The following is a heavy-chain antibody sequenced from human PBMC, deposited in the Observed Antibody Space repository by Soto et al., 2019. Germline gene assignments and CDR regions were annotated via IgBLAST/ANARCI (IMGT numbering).Heavy chain of an antibody. Sequence: QVQLVQSGAEVKKPGASVKVSCKASGYTFTSLDINWVRQATGQGLEWMGWMNPNSGSTGSAQKFQGRVAMTRDTSINTAYMELSSLRSDDTAVYYCADGGEWSFNFVYWGQGTLVTVSS. J-gene: IGHJ4*02. CDR1: GYTFTSLD. CDR2: MNPNSGST. CDR3: ADGGEWSFNFVY. D-gene: IGHD3-3*01. V-gene: IGHV1-8*01.